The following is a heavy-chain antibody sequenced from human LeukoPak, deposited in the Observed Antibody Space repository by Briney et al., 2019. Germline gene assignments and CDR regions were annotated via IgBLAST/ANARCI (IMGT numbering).Heavy chain of an antibody. V-gene: IGHV3-9*01. D-gene: IGHD5-18*01. Sequence: GVSLRLSCAASGFTFDGYAMHWVRQAPGKGLELFSGISWNSGTIGYADSVKGRFTISRDNAKNSLYLQMNSLRAEDTALYYCAKGEARGYSYGSDYWGQGTLVTVSS. J-gene: IGHJ4*02. CDR1: GFTFDGYA. CDR2: ISWNSGTI. CDR3: AKGEARGYSYGSDY.